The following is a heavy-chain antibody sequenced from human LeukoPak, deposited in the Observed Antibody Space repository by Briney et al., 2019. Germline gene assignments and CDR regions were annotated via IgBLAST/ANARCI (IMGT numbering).Heavy chain of an antibody. CDR2: INPSGGST. CDR1: GYTFTSYY. D-gene: IGHD4-17*01. Sequence: ASVKVSCKASGYTFTSYYMHWVRQAPGQGLEWMGIINPSGGSTSYAQKFQGRVTMTRGTSTSTVYMELSRLRSDDTAVYYCARGYTTVTTYYYYGMDVWGQGTTVTVSS. J-gene: IGHJ6*02. V-gene: IGHV1-46*01. CDR3: ARGYTTVTTYYYYGMDV.